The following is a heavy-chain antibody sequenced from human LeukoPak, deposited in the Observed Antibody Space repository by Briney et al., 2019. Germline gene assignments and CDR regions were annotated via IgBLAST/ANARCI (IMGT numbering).Heavy chain of an antibody. CDR1: GFTFSSYG. D-gene: IGHD6-19*01. CDR3: AKDRDSGWYSGFYFDY. J-gene: IGHJ4*02. CDR2: IRYDGSNK. Sequence: GGSLRLSCVASGFTFSSYGMHWVRQAPGKRLEWVAFIRYDGSNKYYADSVKGRFTISRDNSKNTLYLQMNSLRAEDTAVYYCAKDRDSGWYSGFYFDYWGQGTLVTVSS. V-gene: IGHV3-30*02.